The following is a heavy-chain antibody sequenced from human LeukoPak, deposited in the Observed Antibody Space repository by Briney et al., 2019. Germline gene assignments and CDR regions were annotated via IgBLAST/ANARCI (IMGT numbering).Heavy chain of an antibody. J-gene: IGHJ3*02. V-gene: IGHV4-59*08. CDR1: GGSMNNCY. D-gene: IGHD6-19*01. Sequence: SETLSLPCTVSGGSMNNCYWTWIRQPPGKGLEWIGYIYYSGSTNYNPSLKSRVTISIDTSKTQFSLKLSSVTAADTAVYCCARPRAQWLGNDGFEMWGQGTLVTVSS. CDR2: IYYSGST. CDR3: ARPRAQWLGNDGFEM.